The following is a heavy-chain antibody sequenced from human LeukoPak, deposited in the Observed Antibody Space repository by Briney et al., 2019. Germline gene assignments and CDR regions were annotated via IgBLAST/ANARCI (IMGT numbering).Heavy chain of an antibody. D-gene: IGHD3-3*01. Sequence: GRSLRLSCTASGFTFSNYYMAWVRQAPGKGLEWVANIKGDGSERYYVDSVRGRFTISRDNTKNSLYLQMNSLRAEDTAVYYCARDAMRGGDYDFWGRGALVSVST. CDR3: ARDAMRGGDYDF. V-gene: IGHV3-7*04. CDR2: IKGDGSER. CDR1: GFTFSNYY. J-gene: IGHJ2*01.